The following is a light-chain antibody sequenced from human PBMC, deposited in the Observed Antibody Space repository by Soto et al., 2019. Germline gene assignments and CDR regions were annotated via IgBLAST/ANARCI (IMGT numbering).Light chain of an antibody. J-gene: IGKJ1*01. Sequence: EIVMTQSPATLSVSPGERATLSCRASQSVSSNLAWYQQKPGQAPRLLIYGASTRATGIPARFSGSGSGTEFTLTISSMQSEDFAVYYCQQYNNWPPRAWTFGQGTKGESK. CDR3: QQYNNWPPRAWT. V-gene: IGKV3-15*01. CDR1: QSVSSN. CDR2: GAS.